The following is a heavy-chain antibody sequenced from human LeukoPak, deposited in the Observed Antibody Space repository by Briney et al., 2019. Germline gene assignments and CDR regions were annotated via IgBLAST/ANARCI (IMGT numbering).Heavy chain of an antibody. V-gene: IGHV4-4*07. D-gene: IGHD2-2*01. CDR3: AREGRIVVVPAARVYYYYYMDV. Sequence: SETLSPTCTVSGGSISSYYWSWIRQPAGKGLEWIGRIYTSGSTNYNPSLKSRVTMSVDTSKNQFSLKLSSVTAADTAVYYCAREGRIVVVPAARVYYYYYMDVWGKGTTVTVSS. CDR1: GGSISSYY. CDR2: IYTSGST. J-gene: IGHJ6*03.